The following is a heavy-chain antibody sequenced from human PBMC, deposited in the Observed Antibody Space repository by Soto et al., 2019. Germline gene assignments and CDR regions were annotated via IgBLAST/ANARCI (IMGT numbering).Heavy chain of an antibody. CDR3: ARTALVNEIAAAGTYYHYYYGMDV. D-gene: IGHD6-13*01. CDR1: GYSFTSYW. CDR2: IYPGDSDT. Sequence: GESLKISCKGSGYSFTSYWIGWVRQMPGKGLEWMGIIYPGDSDTRYSPSFQGQVTISADKSISTAYLQWSSLKASDTAMYYCARTALVNEIAAAGTYYHYYYGMDVWGQGTTVTVSS. V-gene: IGHV5-51*01. J-gene: IGHJ6*02.